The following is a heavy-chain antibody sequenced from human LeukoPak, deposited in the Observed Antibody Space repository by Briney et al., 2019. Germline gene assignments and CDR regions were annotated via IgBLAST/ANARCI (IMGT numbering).Heavy chain of an antibody. J-gene: IGHJ4*02. Sequence: GGSLRLSCAASGFTFSSYAMSWVRQAPGKGLEWVSAISGSGGSTNYADSVKGRFTISRDNSKNTLYLQMNSLRAEDTAVYYCAKEDVNPYYYGSGSPYEWGQGTLVTVSS. CDR2: ISGSGGST. CDR1: GFTFSSYA. D-gene: IGHD3-10*01. CDR3: AKEDVNPYYYGSGSPYE. V-gene: IGHV3-23*01.